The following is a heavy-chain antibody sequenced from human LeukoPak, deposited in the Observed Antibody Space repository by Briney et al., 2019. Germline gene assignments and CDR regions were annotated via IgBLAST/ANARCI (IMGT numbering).Heavy chain of an antibody. Sequence: ASVKVSCKASGYTFTSYDINWVRQATGQGLEWMGWMNPNSGNTGYAQKFQGRVTITRNTSISTAYMELSSLRSEDTAVYYCARVGGSRKPYDAFDIWGQGTMVTVSS. J-gene: IGHJ3*02. CDR1: GYTFTSYD. V-gene: IGHV1-8*03. CDR3: ARVGGSRKPYDAFDI. CDR2: MNPNSGNT. D-gene: IGHD2-15*01.